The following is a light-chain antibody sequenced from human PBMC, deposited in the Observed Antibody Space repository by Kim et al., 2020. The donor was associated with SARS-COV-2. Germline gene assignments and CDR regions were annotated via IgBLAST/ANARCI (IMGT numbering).Light chain of an antibody. CDR2: GAS. CDR1: QGISNY. CDR3: QKYNSAPFT. Sequence: DIQMTQSPSSLSASVGDRVTITCRASQGISNYLAWYQQKSGKVPKLLIYGASTLQSGVPSRFSGSGSGTDFTLTISSLQAEDVATYYCQKYNSAPFTFGQGTRLDIK. V-gene: IGKV1-27*01. J-gene: IGKJ5*01.